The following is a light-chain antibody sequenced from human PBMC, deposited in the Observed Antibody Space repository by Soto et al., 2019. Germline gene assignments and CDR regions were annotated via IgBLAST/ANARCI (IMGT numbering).Light chain of an antibody. V-gene: IGKV1-12*01. CDR1: QTISSW. Sequence: DIQMTQSPSSVSASVGDTVTITCRASQTISSWLAWYQQKPGKAPKRLIYAASTLHSGVPSRFSGSGFGTDFTLTITSLQPEDFATYYCQQANSFPQTFGQGTKVEL. CDR3: QQANSFPQT. J-gene: IGKJ1*01. CDR2: AAS.